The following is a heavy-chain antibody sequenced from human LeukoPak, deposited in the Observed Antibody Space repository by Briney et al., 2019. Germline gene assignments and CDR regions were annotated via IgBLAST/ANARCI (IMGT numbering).Heavy chain of an antibody. J-gene: IGHJ4*02. CDR1: GGTFSSYA. V-gene: IGHV1-69*05. CDR3: ASPPEDIVVVPAGPYYFDY. D-gene: IGHD2-2*01. CDR2: IIPIFGTA. Sequence: SVKVSCKASGGTFSSYAISWVRQAPAQGLEWMGGIIPIFGTANYAQKFQGRVTITTDESTSTAYMELSSLRSEDTAVYYCASPPEDIVVVPAGPYYFDYWGQGTLVTVSS.